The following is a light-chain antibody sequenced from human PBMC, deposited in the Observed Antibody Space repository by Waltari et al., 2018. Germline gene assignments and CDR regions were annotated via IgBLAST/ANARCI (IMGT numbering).Light chain of an antibody. CDR3: QFYRASPWT. J-gene: IGKJ1*01. CDR1: QTIAGSY. CDR2: GAS. Sequence: EMVLTQSPGTLSLSPGETVTLSCRASQTIAGSYLAWYQQKPGQAPRLLFYGASSRASGIPARFRGSGSGTDFTLTISRLEPEDFAIYYCQFYRASPWTFSQGTRV. V-gene: IGKV3-20*01.